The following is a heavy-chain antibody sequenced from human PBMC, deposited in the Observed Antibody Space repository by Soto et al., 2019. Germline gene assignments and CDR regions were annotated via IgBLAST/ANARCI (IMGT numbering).Heavy chain of an antibody. CDR3: ATNYGSGSEHFDN. Sequence: QVQLVQSGAEVKKPGSSVRVSCTASGDTFNFYTINWVRQAPEQGLQWMGRIIPMLGMSNYAQKFQGRVTMIPDKSTSTVYMDLSRLRSEDTALYYCATNYGSGSEHFDNWGQGTLVTVSS. D-gene: IGHD3-10*01. CDR1: GDTFNFYT. J-gene: IGHJ4*02. CDR2: IIPMLGMS. V-gene: IGHV1-69*02.